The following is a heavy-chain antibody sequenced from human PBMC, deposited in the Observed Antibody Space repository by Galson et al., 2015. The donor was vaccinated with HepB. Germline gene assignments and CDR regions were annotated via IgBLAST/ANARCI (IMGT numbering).Heavy chain of an antibody. J-gene: IGHJ4*02. V-gene: IGHV3-53*05. CDR1: GFTVNSNY. D-gene: IGHD3-16*01. CDR3: TRGRGTTGRHYFDN. CDR2: IYGGGTT. Sequence: SLRLSCAASGFTVNSNYLSWVRQAPGKGLEWVSRIYGGGTTKYGDSVKGRFTISRDSSKNTVYPQMNRLRRDDTAVYYCTRGRGTTGRHYFDNWGQGTLVAVSS.